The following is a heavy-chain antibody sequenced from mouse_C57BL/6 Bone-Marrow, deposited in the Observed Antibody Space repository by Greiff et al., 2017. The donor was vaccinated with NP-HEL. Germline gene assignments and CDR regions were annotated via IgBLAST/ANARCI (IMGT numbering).Heavy chain of an antibody. J-gene: IGHJ1*03. Sequence: EVHLVESGEGLVKPGGSLKLSCAASGFTFSSYAMSWVRQTPEKRLEWVAYISSGGDYIYYADTVKGRFTISRDNARNTLYLQMSSLKSEDTAMYYCTRGGYETTVERGYFDVWGTGTTVTVSS. CDR2: ISSGGDYI. CDR1: GFTFSSYA. D-gene: IGHD1-1*01. CDR3: TRGGYETTVERGYFDV. V-gene: IGHV5-9-1*02.